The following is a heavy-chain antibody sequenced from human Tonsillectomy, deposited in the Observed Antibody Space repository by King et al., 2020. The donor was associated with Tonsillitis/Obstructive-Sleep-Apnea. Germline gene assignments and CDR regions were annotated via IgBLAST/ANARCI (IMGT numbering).Heavy chain of an antibody. CDR3: AKDRDMFGELNNWFDP. J-gene: IGHJ5*02. D-gene: IGHD3-10*02. CDR2: ISGSGGST. Sequence: QLVQSGGGLVQPGGSLRLSCAASGFTFSSYAMSWVRQAPGKGLEWVSAISGSGGSTYYADSVKGRFTISRDNSKNTLYLQMNSLRAEDTAVYYCAKDRDMFGELNNWFDPWGQGTLVTVSS. CDR1: GFTFSSYA. V-gene: IGHV3-23*04.